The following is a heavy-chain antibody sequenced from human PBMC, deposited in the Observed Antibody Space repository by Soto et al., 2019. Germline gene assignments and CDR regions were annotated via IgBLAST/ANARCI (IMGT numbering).Heavy chain of an antibody. CDR2: INSDGTTT. CDR1: GFTFSNTW. D-gene: IGHD2-2*01. V-gene: IGHV3-74*01. Sequence: EVQLVVSGGGLVQPGGSLRLSCVASGFTFSNTWMHWVRQAPGKGLVWVSHINSDGTTTTYADSVKGRFTISRDNAKNTVHLQMNSLRAEDTAVYYCATDGSYAQHVWGQGTTVTVSS. CDR3: ATDGSYAQHV. J-gene: IGHJ6*02.